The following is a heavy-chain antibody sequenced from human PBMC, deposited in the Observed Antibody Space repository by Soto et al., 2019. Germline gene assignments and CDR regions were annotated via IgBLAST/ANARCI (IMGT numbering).Heavy chain of an antibody. V-gene: IGHV3-33*01. Sequence: GGSLRLSCAASGFTFSSYGMHWVRQAPGKGLEWVAAIWYDGSNKYYADSVKGRFTISRDNSKNTLYLQMNSLRAEDTAVYYCARDRYYGSGRMGSSYGMDVWGQGTTVTVSS. CDR2: IWYDGSNK. J-gene: IGHJ6*02. CDR3: ARDRYYGSGRMGSSYGMDV. D-gene: IGHD3-10*01. CDR1: GFTFSSYG.